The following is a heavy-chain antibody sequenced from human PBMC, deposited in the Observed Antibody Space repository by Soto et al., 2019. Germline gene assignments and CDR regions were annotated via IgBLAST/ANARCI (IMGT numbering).Heavy chain of an antibody. CDR2: ISCSSSNI. CDR3: AKEAGYSLYYFDY. Sequence: GGSLRLSCAASGFTFSSYSMNWVRQAPGKGLEWVASISCSSSNIYYADSVKGRFTISRDNSKNSLYLQMNSLRAEDTAVYYCAKEAGYSLYYFDYWGQGTLVTVSS. V-gene: IGHV3-21*01. J-gene: IGHJ4*02. D-gene: IGHD3-22*01. CDR1: GFTFSSYS.